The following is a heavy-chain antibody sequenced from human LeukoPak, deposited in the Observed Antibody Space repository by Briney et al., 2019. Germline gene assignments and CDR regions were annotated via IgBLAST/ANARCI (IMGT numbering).Heavy chain of an antibody. J-gene: IGHJ4*02. D-gene: IGHD3-16*02. CDR1: GGSISSYY. V-gene: IGHV4-4*09. CDR3: ARQALSGGYLDY. Sequence: SETLSLTCTVSGGSISSYYWSWIWQPPGKGLEWIGYIYTSGSTNYNPSLKSRVTISVDTSKNQFSLKLSSVTAADTAVYYCARQALSGGYLDYWGQGTLVTVSS. CDR2: IYTSGST.